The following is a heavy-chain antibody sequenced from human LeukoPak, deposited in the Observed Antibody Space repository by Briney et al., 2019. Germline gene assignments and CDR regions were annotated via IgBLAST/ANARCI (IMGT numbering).Heavy chain of an antibody. CDR1: GFTFSSYA. J-gene: IGHJ4*02. CDR2: ISYDGSNK. Sequence: QPGRSLRLSCAASGFTFSSYAMHWVRQAPGKGLEWVAVISYDGSNKYYADSVKGRFTISRDNSKNTLYLQMNSLRAEDTAVYYCAKGAYDYIEIAYFDYWGQGSLVTVSS. V-gene: IGHV3-30*07. CDR3: AKGAYDYIEIAYFDY. D-gene: IGHD5-12*01.